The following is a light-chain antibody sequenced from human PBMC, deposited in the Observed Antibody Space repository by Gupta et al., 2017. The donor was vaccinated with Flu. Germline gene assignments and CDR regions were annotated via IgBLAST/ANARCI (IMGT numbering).Light chain of an antibody. J-gene: IGKJ2*03. CDR3: QQYNDWPPYS. CDR1: QSVRSN. CDR2: RAS. Sequence: EIMMTQSPATLSVSPGERATLSCRASQSVRSNLAWYQQKPGQAPRLLIYRASTRATGIPDRFSGSGSGTEFTLTISSLQSEDFAVYYCQQYNDWPPYSFGQGTKLEIK. V-gene: IGKV3-15*01.